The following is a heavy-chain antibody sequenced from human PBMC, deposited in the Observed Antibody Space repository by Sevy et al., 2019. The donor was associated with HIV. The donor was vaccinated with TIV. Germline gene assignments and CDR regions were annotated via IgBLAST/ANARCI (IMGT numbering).Heavy chain of an antibody. D-gene: IGHD6-19*01. CDR1: GFTFSSYS. CDR3: ARVASLQGLGHNWFDP. Sequence: GGSLRLSCAASGFTFSSYSMNWVRQAPGKGLEWVSSISSSSSYIYYADSVKGRFTISRDNAKNSLYLQMNSLRAEDTAVYYCARVASLQGLGHNWFDPWGQGTLVTVSS. J-gene: IGHJ5*02. V-gene: IGHV3-21*01. CDR2: ISSSSSYI.